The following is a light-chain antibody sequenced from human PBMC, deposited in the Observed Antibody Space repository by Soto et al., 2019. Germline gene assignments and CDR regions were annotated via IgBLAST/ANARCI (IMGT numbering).Light chain of an antibody. CDR2: GAS. V-gene: IGKV3D-7*01. J-gene: IGKJ2*02. CDR1: QTISGNY. Sequence: EIAVTQSPASLSLSPGESVTLSCRTSQTISGNYLSWYQRRPGQAPRLLIFGASIRATDIPARFSGSGSGRDFTLAITSLEREDFAVYYCHQNYDLPWTFGQVTKLEMK. CDR3: HQNYDLPWT.